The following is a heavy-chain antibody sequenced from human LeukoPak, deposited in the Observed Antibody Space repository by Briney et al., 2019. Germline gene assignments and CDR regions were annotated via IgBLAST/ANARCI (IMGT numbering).Heavy chain of an antibody. J-gene: IGHJ3*02. D-gene: IGHD3-3*01. CDR1: GFTVSSNY. CDR2: IYSGGST. CDR3: ASGYYDFWSGYISDAFDI. Sequence: PPGGSLRLSCAASGFTVSSNYMSWVRQAPGKGLEWVSVIYSGGSTYYADSVKGRFTISRHNSKNTLYLQMNSLRAEDTAVYYCASGYYDFWSGYISDAFDIWGQGTMVTVSS. V-gene: IGHV3-53*04.